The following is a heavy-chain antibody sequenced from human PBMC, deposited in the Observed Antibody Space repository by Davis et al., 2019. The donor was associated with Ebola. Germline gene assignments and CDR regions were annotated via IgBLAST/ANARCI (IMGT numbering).Heavy chain of an antibody. D-gene: IGHD6-6*01. Sequence: AASVTVSCMASGYTFTSYYMHWVRQAPGQGLEWMGIINPSGGSTSYAQKFQGRVTMTRDTSTSTVYMELSSLRSEDTAVYYCARDGIAARMGHWFDPGGQGTLVTVSS. J-gene: IGHJ5*02. CDR2: INPSGGST. CDR1: GYTFTSYY. V-gene: IGHV1-46*01. CDR3: ARDGIAARMGHWFDP.